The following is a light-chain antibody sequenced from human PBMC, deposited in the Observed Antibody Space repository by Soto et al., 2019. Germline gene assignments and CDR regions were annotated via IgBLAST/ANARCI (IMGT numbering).Light chain of an antibody. Sequence: QSALTQPASVSGSPGQSISISCTGTSSDVGGYDYVSWYQQHPGKVPKLIILEVTNRPSGVSDRFSGSKSGNTASLTISGLRTEDEADYFCSSFASTNTHLVFGGGTKLTVL. J-gene: IGLJ2*01. CDR1: SSDVGGYDY. CDR3: SSFASTNTHLV. CDR2: EVT. V-gene: IGLV2-14*01.